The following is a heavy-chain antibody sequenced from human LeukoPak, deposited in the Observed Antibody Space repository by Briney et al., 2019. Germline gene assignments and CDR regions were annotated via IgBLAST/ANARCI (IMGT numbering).Heavy chain of an antibody. D-gene: IGHD6-13*01. J-gene: IGHJ4*02. CDR1: GYTFTDYY. V-gene: IGHV1-2*02. CDR2: INPNSGGT. CDR3: AREEVIAAAGPTLDY. Sequence: ASVKVSCKASGYTFTDYYMHWVRQAPGQGLEWMGWINPNSGGTNYAQKFQGRVTMTRDTSVSTAYMELSRLRSDDTAVFYCAREEVIAAAGPTLDYWGQGALITVSS.